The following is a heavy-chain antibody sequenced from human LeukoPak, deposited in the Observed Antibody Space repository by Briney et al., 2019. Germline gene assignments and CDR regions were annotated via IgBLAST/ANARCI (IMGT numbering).Heavy chain of an antibody. D-gene: IGHD3-22*01. V-gene: IGHV4-39*01. CDR1: GGSISSSSYY. CDR2: IYYSGST. J-gene: IGHJ4*02. Sequence: SETLFLTCTVSGGSISSSSYYWGWIRQPPGKGLEWIGSIYYSGSTYYNPSLKSRVTISVDTSKNQFSLKLSSVTAADTAVYYCASTTYYYDSSIDYWGQGTLVTVSS. CDR3: ASTTYYYDSSIDY.